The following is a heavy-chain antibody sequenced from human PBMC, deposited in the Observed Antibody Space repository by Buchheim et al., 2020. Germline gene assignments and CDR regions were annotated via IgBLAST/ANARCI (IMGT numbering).Heavy chain of an antibody. CDR2: IYSSGST. V-gene: IGHV4-61*02. CDR1: GGSISSGSYY. D-gene: IGHD3-3*01. CDR3: ARVEERGDFWSGYRYYYGMDV. Sequence: QVQLQESGPGLVKPSQTLSLTCTVSGGSISSGSYYWSWIRQPAGKGLEWIGRIYSSGSTNYNPSLKSRVTISVDTSKNQFSLKRSSVTAAYTAVYYCARVEERGDFWSGYRYYYGMDVWGQGTT. J-gene: IGHJ6*02.